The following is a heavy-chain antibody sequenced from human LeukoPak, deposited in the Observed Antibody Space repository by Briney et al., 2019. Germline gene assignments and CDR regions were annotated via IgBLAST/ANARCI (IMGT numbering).Heavy chain of an antibody. CDR1: GFTFSSYA. J-gene: IGHJ4*02. D-gene: IGHD3-10*01. CDR3: AKVHGSGSYYPSHYDY. V-gene: IGHV3-23*01. Sequence: GGSLRLSCAASGFTFSSYAMSWVRQAPGKGLEWVSAISGSGGSTYYADSVKGRFNISRDNSKNTLYLQMNSLRAEDTGVYYCAKVHGSGSYYPSHYDYWGQGALVTVSS. CDR2: ISGSGGST.